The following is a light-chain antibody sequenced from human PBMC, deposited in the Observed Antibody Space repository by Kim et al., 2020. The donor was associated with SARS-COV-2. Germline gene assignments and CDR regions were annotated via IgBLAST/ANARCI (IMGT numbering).Light chain of an antibody. CDR1: KLGENY. CDR2: QDT. V-gene: IGLV3-1*01. Sequence: SYELTQPPSVSVPPGQTANITCSGDKLGENYAFWYLQKPGQSPVLVIFQDTKRPSGIPERFSGSNSGNTATLTISGTQAMDEADYYCQAWDRSSSLYDFGTGTKVTVL. J-gene: IGLJ1*01. CDR3: QAWDRSSSLYD.